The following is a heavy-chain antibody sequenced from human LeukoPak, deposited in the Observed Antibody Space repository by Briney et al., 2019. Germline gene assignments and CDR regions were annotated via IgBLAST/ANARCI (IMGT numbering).Heavy chain of an antibody. CDR2: IYHSGST. Sequence: SETLSLTCAVYGGSFSGYYWSWIRQPPGKGLEWIGSIYHSGSTYYNPSLKSRVTISVDTSKNQFSLKLSSVTAADTAVYYCARGKADSSGYYNYWGQGTLVTVSS. D-gene: IGHD3-22*01. V-gene: IGHV4-34*01. J-gene: IGHJ4*02. CDR3: ARGKADSSGYYNY. CDR1: GGSFSGYY.